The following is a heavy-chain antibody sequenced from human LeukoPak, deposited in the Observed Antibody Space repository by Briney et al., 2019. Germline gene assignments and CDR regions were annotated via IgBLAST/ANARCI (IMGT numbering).Heavy chain of an antibody. D-gene: IGHD3-10*01. J-gene: IGHJ4*02. V-gene: IGHV4-34*01. CDR1: GGSFSGYY. Sequence: SETLSLTCAVYGGSFSGYYWSWIRQPPGKGLEWIGEINHSGSTNYNPSLKSRVTISVDTSKNQFSLKLSSVTAADTAVYYCARGRSELLWFGELFAYFDHWGQGTLVTVSS. CDR2: INHSGST. CDR3: ARGRSELLWFGELFAYFDH.